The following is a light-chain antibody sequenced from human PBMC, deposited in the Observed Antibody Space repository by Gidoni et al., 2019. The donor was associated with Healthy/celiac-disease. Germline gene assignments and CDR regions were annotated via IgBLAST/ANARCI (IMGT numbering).Light chain of an antibody. CDR3: KQLNTVT. V-gene: IGKV1-9*01. Sequence: DIQLTQSPSFLSASAGDRVTITFRASEGISSYLAWYQQKPGKAPKLLIYAASTLQSGVPSRFSGSGSGTEFTLTISSLQPEDFATYYCKQLNTVTFGGGTKVEIK. CDR2: AAS. CDR1: EGISSY. J-gene: IGKJ4*01.